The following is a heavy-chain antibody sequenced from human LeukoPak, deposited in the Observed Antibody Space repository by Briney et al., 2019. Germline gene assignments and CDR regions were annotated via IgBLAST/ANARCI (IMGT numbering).Heavy chain of an antibody. CDR3: ARGTSRDSLGDN. D-gene: IGHD5-24*01. Sequence: GGSLRLSRAASGFTVSSNYMSWVRQAPGKGLEWVSVTYSGGSTYYADSVKGRFTISRDNSKNTLYLQMNGLRAEDTAVYFCARGTSRDSLGDNWGQGTLVTVSS. CDR1: GFTVSSNY. V-gene: IGHV3-66*01. CDR2: TYSGGST. J-gene: IGHJ4*02.